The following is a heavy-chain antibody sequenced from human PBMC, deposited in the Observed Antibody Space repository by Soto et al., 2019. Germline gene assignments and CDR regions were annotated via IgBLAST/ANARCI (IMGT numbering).Heavy chain of an antibody. CDR1: GFTFSSYG. D-gene: IGHD3-10*01. CDR3: AKDRAGRGAGHH. V-gene: IGHV3-30*18. J-gene: IGHJ4*02. CDR2: ISYDGSNK. Sequence: QVQLVESGGGVVQPGRSLRLYCAASGFTFSSYGMHWVRQAPGKGLEWVAVISYDGSNKYYADSVKGRFTISRDNSKNTLYLQMNSLRAEDTAVYYCAKDRAGRGAGHHWGQGTLVTVSS.